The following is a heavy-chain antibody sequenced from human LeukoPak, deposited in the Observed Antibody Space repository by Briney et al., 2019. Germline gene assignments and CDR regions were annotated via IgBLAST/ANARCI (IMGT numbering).Heavy chain of an antibody. V-gene: IGHV4-59*12. CDR1: GGSISSYY. J-gene: IGHJ3*02. D-gene: IGHD6-6*01. Sequence: SETLSLTCTISGGSISSYYWGWIRQPPGKGLEWIGYIYYSGSTNYNPSLKSRVTISVDRSKNQFSLKLSSVTAADTAVYYCARDWGSSSAFDIWGQGTMVTVSS. CDR2: IYYSGST. CDR3: ARDWGSSSAFDI.